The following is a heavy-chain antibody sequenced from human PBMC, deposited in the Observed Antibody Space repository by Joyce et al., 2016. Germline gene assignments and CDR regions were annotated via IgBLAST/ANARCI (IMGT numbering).Heavy chain of an antibody. V-gene: IGHV3-30-3*01. J-gene: IGHJ4*02. CDR1: GFTFSAHS. CDR2: ISNDGTST. Sequence: QVHLAESGGGVVKTGKSLRLSCTASGFTFSAHSMHWVRQAQGKVLEWVAVISNDGTSTYYAASVKGRFTISRDNSRNTFSLQMNSLRPEDTAVYFCARDWASSFDSWGQGTLVSVSS. D-gene: IGHD3-16*01. CDR3: ARDWASSFDS.